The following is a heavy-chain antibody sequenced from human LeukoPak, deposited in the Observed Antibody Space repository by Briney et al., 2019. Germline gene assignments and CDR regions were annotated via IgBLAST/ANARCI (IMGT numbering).Heavy chain of an antibody. Sequence: PSETLSLTCTVSGGSISSSSYYWGWIRQPPGKGLEWIGSIYYSGSTYYNPSLKSRVTISVDKSKNQFSLKLTSVTAADTAVYYCARVDGDGYLNDYWGQGTLVTVSS. D-gene: IGHD5-24*01. J-gene: IGHJ4*02. CDR1: GGSISSSSYY. V-gene: IGHV4-39*07. CDR3: ARVDGDGYLNDY. CDR2: IYYSGST.